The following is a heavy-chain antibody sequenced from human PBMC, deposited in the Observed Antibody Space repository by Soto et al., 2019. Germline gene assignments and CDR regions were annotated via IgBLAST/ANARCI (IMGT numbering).Heavy chain of an antibody. D-gene: IGHD3-9*01. CDR2: IIPILGIA. Sequence: QVQLVQSGAEVKKPGSSVKVSCKASGGTFSSYTISWVRQAPGQGLEWMGRIIPILGIANYAQKIQGRVTITADKSTSTAYMELSSLRSEDTAVYYCARSREDYDILTGPPYWYFDLWGRGTLVTVSS. J-gene: IGHJ2*01. CDR3: ARSREDYDILTGPPYWYFDL. CDR1: GGTFSSYT. V-gene: IGHV1-69*02.